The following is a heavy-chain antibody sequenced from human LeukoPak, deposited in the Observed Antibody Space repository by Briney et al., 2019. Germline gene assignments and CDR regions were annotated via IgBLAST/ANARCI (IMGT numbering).Heavy chain of an antibody. D-gene: IGHD3-22*01. CDR2: IKSDGKT. CDR1: GFNFINFP. V-gene: IGHV3-74*01. CDR3: ARAPSEIGGYYPEYFRH. Sequence: GGSLRLSCAASGFNFINFPMTWVRQAPGKGLVWVSRIKSDGKTNYADSVKGRFTISRDNAKNTVSLQMNSLRAEDTGVYYCARAPSEIGGYYPEYFRHWGQGTLVTVSS. J-gene: IGHJ1*01.